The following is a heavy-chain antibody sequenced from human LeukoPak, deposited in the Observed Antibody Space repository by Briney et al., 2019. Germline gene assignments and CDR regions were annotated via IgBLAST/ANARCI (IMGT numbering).Heavy chain of an antibody. D-gene: IGHD1-14*01. CDR1: GFTFSSYA. CDR3: ASRPRADMGPLDF. Sequence: GGSLTLSCAASGFTFSSYAMSWVRQAPGKGLEWVSSITGSGDRTYYADSVKGRFTISRDNSKNTLYLQMNSLRAYETAVYYCASRPRADMGPLDFWGQGTLVTVSS. J-gene: IGHJ4*02. V-gene: IGHV3-23*01. CDR2: ITGSGDRT.